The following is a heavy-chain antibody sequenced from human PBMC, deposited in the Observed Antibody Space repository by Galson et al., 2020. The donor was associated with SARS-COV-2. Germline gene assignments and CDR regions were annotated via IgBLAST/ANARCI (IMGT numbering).Heavy chain of an antibody. CDR2: IRGGGGIT. Sequence: GGSLRLSCAASGFTFSSYAMSWVRQAPGKGLEWVSYIRGGGGITYYADSVKGRFTISRDNSKNTLYLQMNSLRAEDTAVYYCAKCAYSNGNDAFNIWGQGTMVTVS. J-gene: IGHJ3*02. V-gene: IGHV3-23*01. CDR3: AKCAYSNGNDAFNI. D-gene: IGHD5-18*01. CDR1: GFTFSSYA.